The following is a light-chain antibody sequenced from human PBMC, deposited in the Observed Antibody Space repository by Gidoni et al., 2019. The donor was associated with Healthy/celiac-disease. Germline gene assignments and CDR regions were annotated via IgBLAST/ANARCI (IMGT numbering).Light chain of an antibody. CDR3: HAGS. Sequence: DIQLTQSPSFLSASVGDRVTITCRASQGISSYLAWYQQKPGKAPKLMIYAASTLQSGVPSRFSGSGSGTEFTLTISRLQPEDFATYSCHAGSFGGXTKVEIK. J-gene: IGKJ4*01. V-gene: IGKV1-9*01. CDR2: AAS. CDR1: QGISSY.